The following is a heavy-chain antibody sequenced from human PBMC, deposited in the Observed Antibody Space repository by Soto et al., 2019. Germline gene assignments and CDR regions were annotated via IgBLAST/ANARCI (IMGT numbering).Heavy chain of an antibody. V-gene: IGHV4-30-2*01. CDR3: TRHGAPRGTDV. D-gene: IGHD1-26*01. CDR2: ISHSGSTY. CDR1: EDSIGRGCYS. J-gene: IGHJ6*02. Sequence: SENLSLTCAVSEDSIGRGCYSWSWIRQPTGKGLEWIGYISHSGSTYYYNPPLESRVTISVDRSKNQFSLKLGSVTAADTAVYYCTRHGAPRGTDVRGQATTLTVSS.